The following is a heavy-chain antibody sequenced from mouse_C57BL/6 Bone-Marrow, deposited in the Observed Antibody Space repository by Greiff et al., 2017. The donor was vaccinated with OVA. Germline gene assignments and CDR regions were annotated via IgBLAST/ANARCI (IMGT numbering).Heavy chain of an antibody. CDR1: GYTFTSYW. CDR2: IDPSDSYT. V-gene: IGHV1-50*01. D-gene: IGHD1-1*01. CDR3: ARGFITTYAMDY. Sequence: VQLQQPGAELVKPGASVKLSCKASGYTFTSYWMQWVKQRPGQGLEWIGEIDPSDSYTNYNQKFKGKATLTVDTSSSTAYMQLSSLTSEDSAVYYCARGFITTYAMDYWGQGTSVTVSS. J-gene: IGHJ4*01.